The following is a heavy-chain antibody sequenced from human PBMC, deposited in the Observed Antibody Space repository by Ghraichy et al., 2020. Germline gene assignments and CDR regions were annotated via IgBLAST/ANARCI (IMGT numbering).Heavy chain of an antibody. CDR3: ARRSRGLFAYYYYMDV. J-gene: IGHJ6*03. V-gene: IGHV4-59*01. CDR2: IYYSGST. Sequence: SQTLSLTCTVSGGSISSYYWSWIRQPPGKGLEWIGYIYYSGSTNYNPSLKSRVTISVDTSKNQFSLKLSSVTAADTAVYYCARRSRGLFAYYYYMDVWGKGTTVTVSS. CDR1: GGSISSYY. D-gene: IGHD2-21*01.